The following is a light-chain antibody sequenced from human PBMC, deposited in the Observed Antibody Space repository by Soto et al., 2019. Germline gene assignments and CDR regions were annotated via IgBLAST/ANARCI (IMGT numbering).Light chain of an antibody. V-gene: IGLV2-14*01. J-gene: IGLJ1*01. CDR1: SRDVGGYNS. CDR2: DVS. CDR3: SSYTTGGSYV. Sequence: QSALTQPASVSGSPGLSIAISCTGTSRDVGGYNSVSWYQQQPGKVLKLMIYDVSNRPSGVSNRFSGSKSGNTASLTISGLQAEDEGDYYCSSYTTGGSYVFGTGAKVTVL.